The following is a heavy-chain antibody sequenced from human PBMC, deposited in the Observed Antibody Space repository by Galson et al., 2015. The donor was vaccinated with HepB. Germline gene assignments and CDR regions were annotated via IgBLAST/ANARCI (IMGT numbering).Heavy chain of an antibody. CDR2: IVVGSGNT. D-gene: IGHD2-15*01. Sequence: SVKVSCKASGFTFTSSAMQWVRQARGQRLEWIGWIVVGSGNTNYAQKFQERVTVTRDMSTSTAYMELSSLRSEDTAVYYCAAGPQGYCSGGSCYPNPYYYYYMDVWGKGTTVTVSS. V-gene: IGHV1-58*02. J-gene: IGHJ6*03. CDR1: GFTFTSSA. CDR3: AAGPQGYCSGGSCYPNPYYYYYMDV.